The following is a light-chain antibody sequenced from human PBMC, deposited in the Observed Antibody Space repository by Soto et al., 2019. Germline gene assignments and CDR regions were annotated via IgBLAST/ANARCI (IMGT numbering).Light chain of an antibody. CDR2: DVS. CDR3: SSYTTSSTFD. V-gene: IGLV2-14*01. J-gene: IGLJ2*01. Sequence: QSALTQPASVSGSPGQSITISCTGTSSDIGSYNFVSWYQQHPGKAPKLMIYDVSNRPSGVSYRFSGSKSGNTASLTISGLQADDAADYYCSSYTTSSTFDFGGGTKLTVL. CDR1: SSDIGSYNF.